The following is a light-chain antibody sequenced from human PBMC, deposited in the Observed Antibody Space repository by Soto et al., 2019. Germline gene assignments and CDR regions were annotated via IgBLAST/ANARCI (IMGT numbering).Light chain of an antibody. CDR3: QQYGSSPWT. CDR1: QSVSSSY. V-gene: IGKV3-20*01. Sequence: EIVLTQSPGTLSLSLGERATLSCRASQSVSSSYLAWYQHKPGQAPRLLIYGASSRATGIPDRFSGSGSGTDFTLTISRLEPEDFAVYYCQQYGSSPWTFGQGTKVGIK. CDR2: GAS. J-gene: IGKJ1*01.